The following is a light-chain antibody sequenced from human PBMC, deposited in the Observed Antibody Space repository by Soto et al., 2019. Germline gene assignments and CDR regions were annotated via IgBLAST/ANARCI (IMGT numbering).Light chain of an antibody. CDR3: GTWDSSLSAVV. J-gene: IGLJ2*01. CDR2: DNN. V-gene: IGLV1-51*01. Sequence: QSVLTQPPSVSAAPGQKVTISCSGSTSNIGNNYVSWYQQLPGTAPKLLIYDNNKRPSGIPDRFSGSKFGTSATLGITGLQTGDEADYYCGTWDSSLSAVVFGGGTQLTV. CDR1: TSNIGNNY.